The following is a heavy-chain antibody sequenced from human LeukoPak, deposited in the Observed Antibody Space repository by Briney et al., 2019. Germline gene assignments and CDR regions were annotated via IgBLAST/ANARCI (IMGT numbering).Heavy chain of an antibody. Sequence: PGGSLRLSCAASGFTFSSYSMNWVRQAPGKGLEWVSGINWNGGSTGYADSVKGRFTISRDNAKNSLYLQMNSLRAEDTALYYCARTGVYSTTYYYYYMDVWGKGTTVTVSS. CDR2: INWNGGST. D-gene: IGHD4-11*01. V-gene: IGHV3-20*04. CDR1: GFTFSSYS. J-gene: IGHJ6*03. CDR3: ARTGVYSTTYYYYYMDV.